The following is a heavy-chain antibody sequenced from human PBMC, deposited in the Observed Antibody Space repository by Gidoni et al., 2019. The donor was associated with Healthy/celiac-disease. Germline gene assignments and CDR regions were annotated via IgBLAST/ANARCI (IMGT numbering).Heavy chain of an antibody. Sequence: EVQLVESGGGLVQPGGSLRLSCAASGFTFSSYSMNWVRQAPGKGLEWVSYISSSSSTIYYADSVKGRFTISRDNAKNSLYLQMNSLRDEDTAVYYCARVELVVVPARYGYYYYGMDVWGQGTTVTVSS. D-gene: IGHD2-2*01. CDR3: ARVELVVVPARYGYYYYGMDV. CDR2: ISSSSSTI. CDR1: GFTFSSYS. V-gene: IGHV3-48*02. J-gene: IGHJ6*02.